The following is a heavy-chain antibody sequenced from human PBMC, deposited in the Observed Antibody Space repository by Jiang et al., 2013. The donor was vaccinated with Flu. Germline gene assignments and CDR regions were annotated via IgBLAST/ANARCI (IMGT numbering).Heavy chain of an antibody. D-gene: IGHD5-24*01. V-gene: IGHV5-51*01. CDR2: IYPGDSDT. J-gene: IGHJ4*02. Sequence: EWMGIIYPGDSDTRYSPSFQGQVTISADKSISTAYLQWSGLKASDTAMYYCARVVATTSNYFDYWGQGNPGHRLL. CDR3: ARVVATTSNYFDY.